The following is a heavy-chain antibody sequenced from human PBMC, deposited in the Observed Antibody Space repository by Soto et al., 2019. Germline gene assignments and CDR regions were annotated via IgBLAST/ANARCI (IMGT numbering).Heavy chain of an antibody. Sequence: ASVKVSCKASGYTFTSHGISWVRQAPGRGLEWMGWISAYNGNTNYAQKLQGRVTMTTDTSTSTAYMELRSLRSDDTAVYYCAIDPRIMITFGGVIAILYDPWGQGTLVTVSS. CDR1: GYTFTSHG. D-gene: IGHD3-16*02. CDR2: ISAYNGNT. V-gene: IGHV1-18*01. J-gene: IGHJ5*02. CDR3: AIDPRIMITFGGVIAILYDP.